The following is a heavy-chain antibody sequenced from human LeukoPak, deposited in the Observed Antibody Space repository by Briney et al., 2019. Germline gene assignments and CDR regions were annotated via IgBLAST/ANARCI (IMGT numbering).Heavy chain of an antibody. Sequence: GGSLRLSCAASGFTFSSYAMHWVRQAPGKGLEWVAVISYDGSNKYYADSVKGRFTISRDNSKNTLYLQMNSLRAEDTAVYYCARDGLGNGYYDAFDIWGQGTMVTVSS. CDR1: GFTFSSYA. CDR3: ARDGLGNGYYDAFDI. V-gene: IGHV3-30*04. J-gene: IGHJ3*02. CDR2: ISYDGSNK. D-gene: IGHD7-27*01.